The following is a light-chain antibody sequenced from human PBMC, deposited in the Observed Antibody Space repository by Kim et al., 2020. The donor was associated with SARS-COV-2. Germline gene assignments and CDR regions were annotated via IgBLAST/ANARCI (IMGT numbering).Light chain of an antibody. CDR3: HQTNTLPWT. J-gene: IGKJ1*01. CDR2: YVS. Sequence: VTPKEKVTITCRASQTIGSSLHWYQQNPGQSPKLLIKYVSQSFSGVPPRFSGSGSRTDFTLTINSLEAEDVATYYCHQTNTLPWTFGQGTKVDIK. CDR1: QTIGSS. V-gene: IGKV6-21*01.